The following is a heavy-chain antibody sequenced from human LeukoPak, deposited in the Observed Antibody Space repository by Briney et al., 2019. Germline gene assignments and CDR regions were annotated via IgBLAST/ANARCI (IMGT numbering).Heavy chain of an antibody. CDR2: INPYNGKT. Sequence: ASVTVSCKTSGYTFNSYGVAWVRPAPGQGLAWMGWINPYNGKTTYSQNLQGRVTMTTDTSTSTAYMELRSLRSDDTAVYYCARRGLTNEDTYCNSTGCYIASGDWFDPWGQGTLVTVSS. D-gene: IGHD2-2*02. CDR3: ARRGLTNEDTYCNSTGCYIASGDWFDP. V-gene: IGHV1-18*01. CDR1: GYTFNSYG. J-gene: IGHJ5*02.